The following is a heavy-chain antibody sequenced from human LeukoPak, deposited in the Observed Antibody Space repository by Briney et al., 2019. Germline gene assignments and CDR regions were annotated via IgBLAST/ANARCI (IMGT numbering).Heavy chain of an antibody. Sequence: GGSLRLSCLASKFTFNNYAMTWVRQAPGKGLEWVSSISGSGDNMDYADSVKGRFTISRDNSKNTLYLQMNSLRAEDTAVYYCAREISYGDYYWYFDLWGRGTLVTVSS. J-gene: IGHJ2*01. CDR1: KFTFNNYA. V-gene: IGHV3-23*01. D-gene: IGHD4-17*01. CDR2: ISGSGDNM. CDR3: AREISYGDYYWYFDL.